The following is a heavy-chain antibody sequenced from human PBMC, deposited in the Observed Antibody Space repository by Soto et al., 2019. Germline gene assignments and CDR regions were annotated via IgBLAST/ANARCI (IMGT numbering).Heavy chain of an antibody. Sequence: GGSLRLSCAASGFTFSSYGMHWVRQAPGKGLEWVAVISYDGSNKYYADSVKGRFTISRDNSKNMLYLQMNSLRAEDTAVYYCAKPWATRDYFDYWGQGTLVTVSS. CDR3: AKPWATRDYFDY. CDR2: ISYDGSNK. V-gene: IGHV3-30*18. CDR1: GFTFSSYG. J-gene: IGHJ4*02. D-gene: IGHD7-27*01.